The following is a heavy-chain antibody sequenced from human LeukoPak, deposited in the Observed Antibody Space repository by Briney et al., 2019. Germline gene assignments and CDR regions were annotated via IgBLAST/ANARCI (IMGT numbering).Heavy chain of an antibody. D-gene: IGHD6-13*01. Sequence: GGSLRLSCAASGFGFSDYSLSWVRQAPGKGLEWVSIISSRGTHIYYADSVKGRFTISRDNAKASLDLQLNSLRAEDTAVYFCARDFRIAAAVPSYFDYWGPGVLVTVSS. J-gene: IGHJ4*02. CDR2: ISSRGTHI. V-gene: IGHV3-21*01. CDR1: GFGFSDYS. CDR3: ARDFRIAAAVPSYFDY.